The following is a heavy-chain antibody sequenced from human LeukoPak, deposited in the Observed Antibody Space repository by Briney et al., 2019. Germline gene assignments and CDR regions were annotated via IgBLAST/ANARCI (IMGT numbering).Heavy chain of an antibody. V-gene: IGHV3-48*01. D-gene: IGHD3-3*01. CDR2: IGSGGSPT. CDR1: GFAFSSYN. Sequence: GGSLRLSCAASGFAFSSYNMNWVRQAPGKGLEWISYIGSGGSPTHYADSVGGRFTISRDNAKNSLYLQMNSLRAEDTAVYYCARGVPYDSWSGPHYSDYWGQGTLVTVSS. J-gene: IGHJ4*02. CDR3: ARGVPYDSWSGPHYSDY.